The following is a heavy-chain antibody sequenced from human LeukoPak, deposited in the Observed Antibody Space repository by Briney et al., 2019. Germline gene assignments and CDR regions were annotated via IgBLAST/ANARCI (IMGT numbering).Heavy chain of an antibody. CDR3: ARESDARRLGSGGTQGV. Sequence: PSETLSLTCAVYGESFSGHYWSWIRQPPGKGLEWIGEINHSGSTNYNPSLKSRVTISVDTSKNQFSLKLSSVTAADTAVYYCARESDARRLGSGGTQGVWGQGTTVTVSS. CDR1: GESFSGHY. D-gene: IGHD2-15*01. J-gene: IGHJ6*02. CDR2: INHSGST. V-gene: IGHV4-34*01.